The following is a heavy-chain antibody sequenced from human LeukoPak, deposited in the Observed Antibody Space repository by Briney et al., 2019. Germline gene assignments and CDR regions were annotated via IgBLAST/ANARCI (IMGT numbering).Heavy chain of an antibody. CDR2: ISDSGTTK. D-gene: IGHD6-13*01. CDR3: ARGFLDSSFDY. Sequence: PGGSLRLSCVASGITLSSDSMNWVRQAPGKGLEWISYISDSGTTKYYAGSVKGRFTISRDNAKNSLYLQMNSLRAEDTAVYYCARGFLDSSFDYWGQGTLVTVSS. CDR1: GITLSSDS. J-gene: IGHJ4*02. V-gene: IGHV3-48*01.